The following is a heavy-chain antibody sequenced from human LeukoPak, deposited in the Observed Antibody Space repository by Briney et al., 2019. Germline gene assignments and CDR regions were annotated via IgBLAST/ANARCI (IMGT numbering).Heavy chain of an antibody. D-gene: IGHD3-22*01. V-gene: IGHV4-59*01. J-gene: IGHJ6*02. CDR1: GGSISSYY. Sequence: PSETLSLTCTVSGGSISSYYWSWIRQPPGKGLEWIGYTYYSGSTNYNPSLKSRVTISVDTSKNQFSLKLSSVTAADTAVYYCARNLSPYYYDSSGYYNGMDVWGQGTTVTVSS. CDR3: ARNLSPYYYDSSGYYNGMDV. CDR2: TYYSGST.